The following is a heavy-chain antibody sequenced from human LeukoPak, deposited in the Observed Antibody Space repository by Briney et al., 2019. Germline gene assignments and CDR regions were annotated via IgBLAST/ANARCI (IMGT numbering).Heavy chain of an antibody. J-gene: IGHJ4*02. D-gene: IGHD7-27*01. Sequence: GGSLRLSCAASGFSFDDYAMHWVRQAPGKGLEWVSGISWNSGSIGYADSVKGRFTISRDNAKNSLYLQMNSLRAEDTALYYCARENWGSFDYWGQGTLVTVSS. CDR3: ARENWGSFDY. V-gene: IGHV3-9*01. CDR2: ISWNSGSI. CDR1: GFSFDDYA.